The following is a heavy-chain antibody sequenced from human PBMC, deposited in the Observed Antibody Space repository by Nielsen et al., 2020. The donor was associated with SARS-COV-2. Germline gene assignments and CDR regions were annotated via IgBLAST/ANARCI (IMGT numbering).Heavy chain of an antibody. D-gene: IGHD2-21*02. CDR2: IDAGKSNA. V-gene: IGHV1-3*01. Sequence: ASVKVSCKASGYRFSSYAMHWVRQAPGQSLEWMGWIDAGKSNAKYSQRFQGRVSMTTDTSAGIGYMEMSDLTLEDTAVYYCARAESGDWDGNWFDPWGQGTLVTVSS. CDR3: ARAESGDWDGNWFDP. CDR1: GYRFSSYA. J-gene: IGHJ5*02.